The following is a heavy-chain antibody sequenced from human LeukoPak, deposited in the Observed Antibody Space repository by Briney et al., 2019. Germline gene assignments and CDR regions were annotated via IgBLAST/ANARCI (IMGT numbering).Heavy chain of an antibody. V-gene: IGHV1-18*04. Sequence: ASVKVSCKASGYTFTGYYMHWGRQAPGQGLEWMGWISAHNLNTNYAQKFQGRVTMTTDTSTSTAYMELRSLRSDDTAVYYCARDAHSSSWYDWYFDLWGRGTLVTVSS. CDR3: ARDAHSSSWYDWYFDL. CDR1: GYTFTGYY. J-gene: IGHJ2*01. D-gene: IGHD6-13*01. CDR2: ISAHNLNT.